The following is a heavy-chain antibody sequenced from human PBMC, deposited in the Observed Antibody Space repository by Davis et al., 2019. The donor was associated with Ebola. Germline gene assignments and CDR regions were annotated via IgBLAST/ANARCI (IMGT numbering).Heavy chain of an antibody. CDR2: IGSTTNFI. J-gene: IGHJ4*02. V-gene: IGHV3-21*01. CDR3: ARDKYWKMDY. CDR1: GFTISSHS. Sequence: PGGSLRLSCAASGFTISSHSMNWVRQAPGKGPECVSSIGSTTNFIYYADSVKGRFTISRDNAKNSLYLQMNSLRVEDTAIYYCARDKYWKMDYWGQGILVTVSS. D-gene: IGHD1-1*01.